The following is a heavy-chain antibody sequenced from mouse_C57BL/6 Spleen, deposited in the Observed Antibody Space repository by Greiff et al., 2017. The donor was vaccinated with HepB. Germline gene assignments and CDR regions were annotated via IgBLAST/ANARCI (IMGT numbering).Heavy chain of an antibody. J-gene: IGHJ2*01. Sequence: VQLQQSGPELVKPGASVKISCKASGYAFSSSWMNWVKQRPGKGLEWIGRIYPGDGDTNYNGKFKGKATLTAEKSSSTAYMQLSSLTSEDSAVYFCARDNYFDYWGQGTTLTVSS. CDR3: ARDNYFDY. CDR2: IYPGDGDT. CDR1: GYAFSSSW. V-gene: IGHV1-82*01.